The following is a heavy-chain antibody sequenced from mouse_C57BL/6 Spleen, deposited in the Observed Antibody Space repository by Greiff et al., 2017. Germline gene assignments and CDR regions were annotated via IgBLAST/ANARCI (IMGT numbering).Heavy chain of an antibody. J-gene: IGHJ2*01. V-gene: IGHV1-69*01. Sequence: QVQLKQPGAELVMPGASVKLSCKASGYTFTSYWMHWVKQRPGQGLEWIGEIDPSDSYTNYNQKFKGKSTLTVDKSSSTAYMQLSSLTSEDSAVYYCARDSITTVVARVYYFDYWGQGTTLTVSS. D-gene: IGHD1-1*01. CDR1: GYTFTSYW. CDR2: IDPSDSYT. CDR3: ARDSITTVVARVYYFDY.